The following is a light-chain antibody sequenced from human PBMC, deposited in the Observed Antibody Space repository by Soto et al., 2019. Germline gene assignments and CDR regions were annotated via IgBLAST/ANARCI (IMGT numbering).Light chain of an antibody. Sequence: EIVLAQSPDTLSLSPGERATLSCRASQSFSSNYLAWYQQKPGQAPRLLIHGVSNRATGIPDRFSGGGSGTDFTLTISRLEPEDCAVYYCQQYDSSPRTFGQGTKLEIK. V-gene: IGKV3-20*01. CDR1: QSFSSNY. J-gene: IGKJ2*01. CDR2: GVS. CDR3: QQYDSSPRT.